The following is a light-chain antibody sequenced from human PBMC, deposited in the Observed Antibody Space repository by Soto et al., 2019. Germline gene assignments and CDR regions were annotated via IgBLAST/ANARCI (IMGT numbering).Light chain of an antibody. CDR1: SSKIGAGYD. J-gene: IGLJ3*02. Sequence: QSVLTQPPSVSGAPGQRVTIYCTESSSKIGAGYDVHWYQQLPGTAPKLLIYGNSNRPSGVPDRFSGSKSGTSASLAITGLQAEDEADYYCQSYDSSLSGWVFGGGTKLTVL. V-gene: IGLV1-40*01. CDR2: GNS. CDR3: QSYDSSLSGWV.